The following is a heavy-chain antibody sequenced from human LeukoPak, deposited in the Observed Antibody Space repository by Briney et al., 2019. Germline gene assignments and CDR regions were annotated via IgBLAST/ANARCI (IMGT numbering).Heavy chain of an antibody. D-gene: IGHD2-2*01. J-gene: IGHJ6*02. CDR1: GFTFDDYA. Sequence: PGGPLRLSCAASGFTFDDYAMHWVRQAPGKGLEWVSLISGDGGNTYSTDSVKGRFTISRDNSKNSLYLQMNSLRNEDTAFYYCARDIGDIVVVPPALGMGVWGQGTTVTVSS. CDR2: ISGDGGNT. CDR3: ARDIGDIVVVPPALGMGV. V-gene: IGHV3-43*02.